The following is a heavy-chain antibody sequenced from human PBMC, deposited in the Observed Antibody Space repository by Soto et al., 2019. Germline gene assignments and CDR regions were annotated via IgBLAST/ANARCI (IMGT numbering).Heavy chain of an antibody. CDR3: ARASKGFDYVNYYYGMDV. D-gene: IGHD4-17*01. J-gene: IGHJ6*02. CDR2: IIPIFGTA. V-gene: IGHV1-69*01. CDR1: GGTFSSYA. Sequence: QVQLVQSGAEVKKPGSSVKVSCKASGGTFSSYAISWVRQAPGQGLEWMGGIIPIFGTANYAQKFQGRVTITADESTSTDYMELSSLRSEDTAVYYCARASKGFDYVNYYYGMDVWGQGTTVTVSS.